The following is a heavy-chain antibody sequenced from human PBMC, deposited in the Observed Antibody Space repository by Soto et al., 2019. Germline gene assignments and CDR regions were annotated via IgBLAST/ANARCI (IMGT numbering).Heavy chain of an antibody. CDR2: IWYDGSNK. CDR3: ARAVIIIVPAATQGYYYYMDV. Sequence: PGGSLRLSCAASGFTFSSYGMHWVRQAPGKGLEWVAVIWYDGSNKYYADSVKGRFTISRDNSKNTLYLQMNSLRAEDTAVYYCARAVIIIVPAATQGYYYYMDVWGKGTTVTVSS. D-gene: IGHD2-2*01. V-gene: IGHV3-33*01. CDR1: GFTFSSYG. J-gene: IGHJ6*03.